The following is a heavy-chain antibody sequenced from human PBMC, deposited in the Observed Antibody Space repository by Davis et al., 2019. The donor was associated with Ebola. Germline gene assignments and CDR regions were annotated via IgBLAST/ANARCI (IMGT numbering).Heavy chain of an antibody. J-gene: IGHJ5*02. V-gene: IGHV3-33*01. CDR2: IWDDGRNK. CDR1: GFTFSYYG. D-gene: IGHD5-12*01. CDR3: ARDRATTGNWFDP. Sequence: PGGSLRLSCAASGFTFSYYGMQWVRQAPGKGLEWVTVIWDDGRNKYYADSVKGRFTISRDNSKNTLYLQMNSLRDEDTAVYYCARDRATTGNWFDPWGQGTLVTVSS.